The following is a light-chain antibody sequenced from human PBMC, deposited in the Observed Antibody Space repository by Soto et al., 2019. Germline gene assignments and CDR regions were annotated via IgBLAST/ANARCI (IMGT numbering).Light chain of an antibody. CDR3: QQSYSTPWT. J-gene: IGKJ1*01. Sequence: IQVTQSPASVSASVGDRVTITCRASQGISSYLAWYQQKPGKAPKLLIYAASTLQSGVPSRFSGSGSGTDFTLTISCLQSEDFATYYCQQSYSTPWTFGQGTKVDIK. V-gene: IGKV1-8*01. CDR2: AAS. CDR1: QGISSY.